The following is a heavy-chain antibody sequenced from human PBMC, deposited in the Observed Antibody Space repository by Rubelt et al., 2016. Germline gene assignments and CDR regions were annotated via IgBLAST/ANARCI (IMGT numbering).Heavy chain of an antibody. D-gene: IGHD6-13*01. J-gene: IGHJ4*02. Sequence: QVQLVQSGAEVKKPGASVKVSCKASGYTFTSYGISWVRQAPGQGLEWMGWISAYNGNTNYAQKLQGRVTSTTETSTSTAYMELRSLRSDESAVYYCARVISGVEYSSSWHFDYWGQGTLVTVSS. CDR1: GYTFTSYG. CDR2: ISAYNGNT. V-gene: IGHV1-18*01. CDR3: ARVISGVEYSSSWHFDY.